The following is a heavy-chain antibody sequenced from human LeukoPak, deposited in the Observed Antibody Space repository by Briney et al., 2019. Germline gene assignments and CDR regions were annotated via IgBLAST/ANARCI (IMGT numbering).Heavy chain of an antibody. J-gene: IGHJ3*02. CDR3: ARDLVTVTKGFDI. V-gene: IGHV4-59*11. CDR1: DDSFSSHY. Sequence: SETLSLTCAVSDDSFSSHYWTWIRQPPGKGLEWIGYISYIGGTNYNPSLKSRVTISIDTYKNQFSLKLSSVTAADTAVYYCARDLVTVTKGFDIWGQGTMVSVS. D-gene: IGHD4-17*01. CDR2: ISYIGGT.